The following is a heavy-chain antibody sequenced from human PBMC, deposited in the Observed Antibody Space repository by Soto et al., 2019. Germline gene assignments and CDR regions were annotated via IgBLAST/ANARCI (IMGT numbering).Heavy chain of an antibody. D-gene: IGHD6-19*01. CDR1: GYTFTDYY. CDR3: ARGALTVANWFDP. Sequence: GASVNVSCKASGYTFTDYYMNWVRQAPGQGLEWMGWINPNNGVTNYAQKFQGGVTMTRDTSISTAYMDLSRLRSDDTALYYCARGALTVANWFDPWGQGTQVTVSS. CDR2: INPNNGVT. V-gene: IGHV1-2*02. J-gene: IGHJ5*02.